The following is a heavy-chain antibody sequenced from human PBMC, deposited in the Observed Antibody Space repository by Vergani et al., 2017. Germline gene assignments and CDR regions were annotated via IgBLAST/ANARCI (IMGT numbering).Heavy chain of an antibody. CDR1: GGSISSGGYY. V-gene: IGHV4-31*03. CDR3: ASLRSGGSPYDAFDI. J-gene: IGHJ3*02. D-gene: IGHD2-15*01. CDR2: IYYSGST. Sequence: QVQLQESGPGLVKPSQNLSLTCTVSGGSISSGGYYWSWIRQHPGKGLEWIGYIYYSGSTYYNPSLKSRVTISVDTSKNQFSLKLSSVTAADTAVYYCASLRSGGSPYDAFDIWGQGTMVTVSS.